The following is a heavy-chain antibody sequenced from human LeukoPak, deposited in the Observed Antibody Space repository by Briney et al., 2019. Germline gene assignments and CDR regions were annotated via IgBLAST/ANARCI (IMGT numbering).Heavy chain of an antibody. J-gene: IGHJ4*02. V-gene: IGHV3-21*01. Sequence: GGSLGLSCAASGFTFSSYSMNWVRQAPGKGLEWVSSISSSSSYIYCADSVKGRFTISRDNAKNSLYLQMNSLRAEDTAVYYCARGSRGIWFGESSVYYFDYWGQGTLVTVSS. CDR1: GFTFSSYS. CDR2: ISSSSSYI. D-gene: IGHD3-10*01. CDR3: ARGSRGIWFGESSVYYFDY.